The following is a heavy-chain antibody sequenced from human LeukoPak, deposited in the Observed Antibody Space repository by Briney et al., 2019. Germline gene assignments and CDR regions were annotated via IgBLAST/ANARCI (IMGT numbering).Heavy chain of an antibody. J-gene: IGHJ4*02. V-gene: IGHV4-38-2*02. CDR2: IYHSGST. CDR3: ARRGDPFDY. Sequence: PSETLSLTCTVSGYSISSGYYWGWIRQPPGKGLEWIGSIYHSGSTYYNPSLKSRVTISVDTSKNHFSLKLSSVTAADTAVYYCARRGDPFDYWGQGTLVTVSP. D-gene: IGHD4-17*01. CDR1: GYSISSGYY.